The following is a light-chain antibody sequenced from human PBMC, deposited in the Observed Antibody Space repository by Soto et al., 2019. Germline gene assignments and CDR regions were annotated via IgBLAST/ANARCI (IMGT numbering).Light chain of an antibody. CDR3: QQYDSSLYT. CDR2: SAS. Sequence: EIVLTQSPGTLSLSPGERATLSCRASQSVSSSYLAWYQQKPGQAPRLLIYSASTRATGIPDRFSGSGSGTDFTLTISSLEPEDLAVYYCQQYDSSLYTFGQGTKLEIK. J-gene: IGKJ2*01. V-gene: IGKV3-20*01. CDR1: QSVSSSY.